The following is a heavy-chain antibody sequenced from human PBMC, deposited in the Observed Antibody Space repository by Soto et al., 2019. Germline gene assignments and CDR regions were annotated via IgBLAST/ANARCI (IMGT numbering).Heavy chain of an antibody. J-gene: IGHJ6*02. CDR2: ISAYNGNK. CDR3: ARVGGYSSGWYGYYGMDV. Sequence: QVQLVQSGAEVKKPGASVKVSCKASGYTFTSYGISWVRQAPGQGLEWMGWISAYNGNKNYAQKLQGRDTMTTDPSSSRGNMELRSLRSDDTAVYYCARVGGYSSGWYGYYGMDVWGQGTTVTVSS. V-gene: IGHV1-18*01. D-gene: IGHD6-19*01. CDR1: GYTFTSYG.